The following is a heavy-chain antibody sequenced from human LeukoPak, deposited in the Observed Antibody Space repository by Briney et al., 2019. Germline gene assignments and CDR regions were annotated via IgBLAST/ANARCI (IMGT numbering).Heavy chain of an antibody. D-gene: IGHD6-19*01. V-gene: IGHV3-48*03. CDR3: ALLAVASDFDY. CDR2: ISSGATTM. CDR1: GFTFNTYA. J-gene: IGHJ4*02. Sequence: GGSLRLSCAASGFTFNTYAVNWVRQAPGKGLEWIAYISSGATTMYYADSVKGRFTISRDDAKNSLFLQMNSLRAEDTAVYYCALLAVASDFDYWGQGALVTVSS.